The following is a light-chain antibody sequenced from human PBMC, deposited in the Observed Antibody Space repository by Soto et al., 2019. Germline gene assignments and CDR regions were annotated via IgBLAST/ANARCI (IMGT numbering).Light chain of an antibody. CDR1: QTISSW. Sequence: DIQMTQSPSTLSGSAGDRVTITCRASQTISSWLAWYQQKPGKAPKLLIYKASTLKSGVPSRFSGNGSGTEVTLTISSLQPDDFATYYCQHDNSYSQAFGQGTKVELK. CDR3: QHDNSYSQA. V-gene: IGKV1-5*03. J-gene: IGKJ1*01. CDR2: KAS.